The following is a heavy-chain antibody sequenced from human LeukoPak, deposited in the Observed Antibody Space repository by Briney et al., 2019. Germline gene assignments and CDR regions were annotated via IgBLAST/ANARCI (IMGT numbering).Heavy chain of an antibody. Sequence: PGRSLRLSCAASGFTFSSYGMHWVRQAPGKGLEWVAVISYDGSNKYYADSVKGRFTISRDNSKNTLYLQMNSLRAEDTAVYYCAKDRSYGSETYYFDYWGHGTLVTVSS. D-gene: IGHD3-10*01. CDR1: GFTFSSYG. J-gene: IGHJ4*01. CDR2: ISYDGSNK. V-gene: IGHV3-30*18. CDR3: AKDRSYGSETYYFDY.